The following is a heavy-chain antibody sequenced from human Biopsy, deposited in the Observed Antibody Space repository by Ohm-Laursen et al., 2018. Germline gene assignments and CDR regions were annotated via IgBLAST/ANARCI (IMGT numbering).Heavy chain of an antibody. CDR2: ISYTGYT. J-gene: IGHJ4*02. CDR1: GGSFTGHY. Sequence: SETLSLTCTVSGGSFTGHYWSWIRQPPGKGLEWIGHISYTGYTSYNASLKSRVTISVDTSRNHFSLRLSSLTAADTAVYYCARLGSGDYFPTCFDFWGQGALVTVSS. CDR3: ARLGSGDYFPTCFDF. D-gene: IGHD5-12*01. V-gene: IGHV4-59*11.